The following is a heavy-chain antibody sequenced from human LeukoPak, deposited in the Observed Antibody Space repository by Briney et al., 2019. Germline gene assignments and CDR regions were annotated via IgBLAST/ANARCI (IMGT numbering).Heavy chain of an antibody. V-gene: IGHV3-23*01. CDR1: GFTFSSHA. D-gene: IGHD1-26*01. J-gene: IGHJ4*02. CDR3: AKSTSSVAATGDFDY. Sequence: GGSLRLSCAASGFTFSSHAMSWVRQAPAKGLEWVSGISASGGSTHYADSVKGRFTISRDNSKSTLYLQMNSLRAEDTAVFYCAKSTSSVAATGDFDYWGQGTLVTISS. CDR2: ISASGGST.